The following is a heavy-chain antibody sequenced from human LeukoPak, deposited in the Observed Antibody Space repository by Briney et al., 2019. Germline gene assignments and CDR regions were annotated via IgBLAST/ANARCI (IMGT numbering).Heavy chain of an antibody. D-gene: IGHD6-13*01. CDR3: ARSGIAAAGTASHDYGDPYYYYMDV. Sequence: SETLSLTCAVYGGSFSSYYWSRIRQPPGKGLEWIGEINHSGSTNYNPSLKSRGTISVDTSKNQFSLKLSSVTAADTAVYYCARSGIAAAGTASHDYGDPYYYYMDVWGKGTTVTVSS. V-gene: IGHV4-34*01. CDR2: INHSGST. J-gene: IGHJ6*03. CDR1: GGSFSSYY.